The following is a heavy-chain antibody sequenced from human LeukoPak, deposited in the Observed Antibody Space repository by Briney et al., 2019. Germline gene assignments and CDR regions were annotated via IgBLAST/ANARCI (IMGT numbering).Heavy chain of an antibody. CDR1: GFIFRDFS. J-gene: IGHJ4*02. D-gene: IGHD2-2*01. Sequence: PGGPLRLSCSVSGFIFRDFSMSWVRQAPGKGLEWVAKMNEYGSEIFYVDSVKGRFTISRDNGKNSLYLQMNRLRAEDTAVYYCARPRGCGSSRCNNFDYWGQGTLVTVSS. V-gene: IGHV3-7*01. CDR3: ARPRGCGSSRCNNFDY. CDR2: MNEYGSEI.